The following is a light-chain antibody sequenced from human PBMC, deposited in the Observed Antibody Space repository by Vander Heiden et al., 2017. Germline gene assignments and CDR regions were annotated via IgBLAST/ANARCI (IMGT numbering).Light chain of an antibody. CDR2: GAT. CDR3: QQYDRSPYN. CDR1: QSVTSNN. V-gene: IGKV3-20*01. Sequence: EIVLSQSPGTLSLSLGERAPLSRGTSQSVTSNNLAWYQQNPGQAPRLLIYGATSRATGIPDRCSGSGSGTDFTLTISRLEPEDFAVYYCQQYDRSPYNFGQGTKLEIK. J-gene: IGKJ2*01.